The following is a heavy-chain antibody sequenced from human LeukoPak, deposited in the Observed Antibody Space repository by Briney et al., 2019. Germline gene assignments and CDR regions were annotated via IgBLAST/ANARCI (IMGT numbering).Heavy chain of an antibody. V-gene: IGHV4-61*02. J-gene: IGHJ4*02. D-gene: IGHD6-13*01. Sequence: SQTLSLTCTVSGGSISSGSYYWSWIRQPAGKGLEWIGRIYTSGSTNYNPSLKSRVTISVDTSKNQFSLKLSSVTAADTAVYYCARGQQLEGYYFDFWGQGTLVTVSS. CDR3: ARGQQLEGYYFDF. CDR2: IYTSGST. CDR1: GGSISSGSYY.